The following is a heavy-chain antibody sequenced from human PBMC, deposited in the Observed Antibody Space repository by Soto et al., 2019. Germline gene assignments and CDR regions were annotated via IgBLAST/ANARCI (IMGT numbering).Heavy chain of an antibody. V-gene: IGHV4-30-2*01. J-gene: IGHJ5*02. CDR2: VYHSWNT. Sequence: PSETLSLTCTVSGGSISRGDYYWGWLRQPPGQGLEWIGYVYHSWNTYYNPSLKGRVTISLDHSRNQYSLRLNSVTAADTAVYFCASSKYDVVAGSVWFDPWGQGTLVTVSS. CDR1: GGSISRGDYY. CDR3: ASSKYDVVAGSVWFDP. D-gene: IGHD2-21*01.